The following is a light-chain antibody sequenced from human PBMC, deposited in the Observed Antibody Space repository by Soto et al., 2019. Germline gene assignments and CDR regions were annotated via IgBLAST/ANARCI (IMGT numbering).Light chain of an antibody. CDR2: DVS. Sequence: QSVLTQPASVSGSPGQSITISCTGTSSDVGGYNYVSWYQQHPGKAPKLMIYDVSNRPSGVSNRSSGSKSGNTASLTISGLQAEDEVDYYCSSYTSSSTSTVVFGGGTKLTVL. J-gene: IGLJ2*01. CDR1: SSDVGGYNY. V-gene: IGLV2-14*01. CDR3: SSYTSSSTSTVV.